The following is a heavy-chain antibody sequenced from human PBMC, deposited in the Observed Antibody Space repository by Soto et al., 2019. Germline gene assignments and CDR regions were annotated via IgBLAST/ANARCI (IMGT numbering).Heavy chain of an antibody. D-gene: IGHD5-12*01. J-gene: IGHJ4*02. CDR1: GFTFSNAW. CDR2: IKSKTDGGTT. Sequence: PGGSLRLSCAASGFTFSNAWMNWVRQAPGKGLEWVGRIKSKTDGGTTDYAAPVKGRFTISRDDSRNTLYLQMNSLKTEDTAVYYCTTAERIVATILPVHNLPDYWGQGTLVTVSS. V-gene: IGHV3-15*07. CDR3: TTAERIVATILPVHNLPDY.